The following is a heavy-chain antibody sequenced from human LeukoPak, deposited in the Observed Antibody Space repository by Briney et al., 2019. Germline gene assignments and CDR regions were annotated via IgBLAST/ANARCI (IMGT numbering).Heavy chain of an antibody. J-gene: IGHJ4*02. CDR3: ARGRLNFGYES. D-gene: IGHD3-10*01. CDR2: LQTSAST. CDR1: ADFISSTNYY. V-gene: IGHV4-61*02. Sequence: SETLSLTCTVSADFISSTNYYWNWLRQPAGKGLVWIGRAFPGGHLQTSASTEYITFFLGRVTISAYTYKNQISLRMTSVTAAHPAVYFCARGRLNFGYESWGEGIRVTVSS.